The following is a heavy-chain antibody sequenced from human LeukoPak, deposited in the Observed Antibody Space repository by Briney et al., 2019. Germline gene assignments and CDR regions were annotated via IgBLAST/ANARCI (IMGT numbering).Heavy chain of an antibody. CDR2: IYYSGST. J-gene: IGHJ4*02. CDR1: GGSISSGGYY. Sequence: SETLSLTCTVSGGSISSGGYYWSWIRQHPGKGLEWIGYIYYSGSTYYNPSLKGRVTISVDTSKNQFSLKLSSVTAADTAVYYCARVGRDYYDSSGYGYWGQGTLVTVSS. V-gene: IGHV4-31*03. D-gene: IGHD3-22*01. CDR3: ARVGRDYYDSSGYGY.